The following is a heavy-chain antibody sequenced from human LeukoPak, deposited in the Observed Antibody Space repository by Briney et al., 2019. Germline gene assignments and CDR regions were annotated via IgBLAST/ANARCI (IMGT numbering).Heavy chain of an antibody. D-gene: IGHD6-19*01. CDR1: GFTFSSYG. CDR2: IWYDGTNK. V-gene: IGHV3-33*01. CDR3: ARDLGPAPGISVGGSGFGY. J-gene: IGHJ4*02. Sequence: PGGSLRLSCAASGFTFSSYGMHWVRQAPGKGLEWVAVIWYDGTNKNYPDSVKGRFTISRDNSKNTLYLQMNSLRAEDTAVYYCARDLGPAPGISVGGSGFGYWGQGTLVTVSS.